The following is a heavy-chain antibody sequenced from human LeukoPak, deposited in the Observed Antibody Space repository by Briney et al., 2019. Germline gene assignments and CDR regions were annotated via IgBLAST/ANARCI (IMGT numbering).Heavy chain of an antibody. V-gene: IGHV1-2*06. CDR2: INPNSGGT. J-gene: IGHJ3*02. CDR3: ARDLPAAISHDAFDI. D-gene: IGHD2-2*01. CDR1: GYTFTGYY. Sequence: ASVKVSCKASGYTFTGYYMHWVRQAPGQGLEWMGRINPNSGGTNYAQKFQGRVTMTRDTSISTAYMELRRLRSDDTAVYYCARDLPAAISHDAFDIWGQGTMVTVSS.